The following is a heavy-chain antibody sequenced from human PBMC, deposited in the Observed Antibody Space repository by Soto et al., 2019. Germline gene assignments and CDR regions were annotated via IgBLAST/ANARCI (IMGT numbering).Heavy chain of an antibody. Sequence: GSSVKVSCKASGYTSTSYVISWVRQAPGQRLERMGWISAYNGNTNYAQKLQGRVTMATDTSTSTAYMELRSLRSDDTAVYYCAREEPITIFGVVINSPWIDPWGQGTLVTVSS. CDR3: AREEPITIFGVVINSPWIDP. V-gene: IGHV1-18*01. J-gene: IGHJ5*02. D-gene: IGHD3-3*01. CDR2: ISAYNGNT. CDR1: GYTSTSYV.